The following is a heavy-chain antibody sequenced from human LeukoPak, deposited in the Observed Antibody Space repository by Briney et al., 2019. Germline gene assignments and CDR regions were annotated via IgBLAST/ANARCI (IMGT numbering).Heavy chain of an antibody. V-gene: IGHV4-39*07. CDR1: GGSISSSSYY. D-gene: IGHD1-1*01. CDR3: AREGRYNWNDVRDLDY. J-gene: IGHJ4*02. CDR2: IYYSGST. Sequence: SETLSLTCTVSGGSISSSSYYWGWIRQPPGKGLEWIGSIYYSGSTYYNPSLKSRVTISVDTSKNQFSLKLSSVTAADTAVYYCAREGRYNWNDVRDLDYWGQGTLVTVSS.